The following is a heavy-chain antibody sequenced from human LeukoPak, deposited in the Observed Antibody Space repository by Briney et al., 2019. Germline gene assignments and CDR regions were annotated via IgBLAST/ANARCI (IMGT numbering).Heavy chain of an antibody. Sequence: PGGSLRLSCAASGFTFSSYAMSWVRQAPGKGLEWVSAISAGGSGTYYAHSVKGGFTISTDNSKDTLYLQMNSLRAEDTAVYYCAKRLERCFDLWGRGTLVTVSS. CDR2: ISAGGSGT. J-gene: IGHJ2*01. D-gene: IGHD5-24*01. V-gene: IGHV3-23*01. CDR1: GFTFSSYA. CDR3: AKRLERCFDL.